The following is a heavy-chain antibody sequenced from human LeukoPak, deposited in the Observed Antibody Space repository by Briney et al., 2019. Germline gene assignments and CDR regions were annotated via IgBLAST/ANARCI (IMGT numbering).Heavy chain of an antibody. CDR1: GFTFSDYY. V-gene: IGHV3-11*04. D-gene: IGHD1-26*01. CDR2: ISSSGSTI. CDR3: AKETRGSYSDY. Sequence: PGGSLRLSCAASGFTFSDYYMSWIRQAPGKGLEWVSYISSSGSTIYYADSVKGRFTISRGNSKNTLYLQMNSLRAEDTAVYYCAKETRGSYSDYWGQGTLVTVSS. J-gene: IGHJ4*02.